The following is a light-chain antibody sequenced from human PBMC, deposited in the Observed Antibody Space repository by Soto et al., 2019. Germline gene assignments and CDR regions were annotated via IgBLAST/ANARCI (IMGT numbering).Light chain of an antibody. Sequence: KQTRSAERLSGGESSSRWWTASQSAGNFLAWYQQKPGQAPSLLIYGASRRATGIPDRFSGSGSGTDSTLACGSLEPEDSPVYYCQEYDSSPSTLAQGTRLEIK. V-gene: IGKV3-20*01. CDR1: QSAGNF. CDR2: GAS. CDR3: QEYDSSPST. J-gene: IGKJ5*01.